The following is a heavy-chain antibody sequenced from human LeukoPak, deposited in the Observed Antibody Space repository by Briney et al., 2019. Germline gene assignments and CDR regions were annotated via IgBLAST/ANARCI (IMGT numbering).Heavy chain of an antibody. CDR2: ISGSGSGT. V-gene: IGHV3-23*01. Sequence: GGSLRLSCAASGFTFTNYAMTWVRQAPGKGLEWVSSISGSGSGTYYGDSVKGRVTISRDNSKNTLYVQMHSLRAEDTAVYYCAKDSRIAARPNWFDPWGQGTLVTVSS. CDR1: GFTFTNYA. J-gene: IGHJ5*02. CDR3: AKDSRIAARPNWFDP. D-gene: IGHD6-6*01.